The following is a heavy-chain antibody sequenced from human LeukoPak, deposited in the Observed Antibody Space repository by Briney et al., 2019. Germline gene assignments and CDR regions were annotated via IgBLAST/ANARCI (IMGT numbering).Heavy chain of an antibody. CDR1: GYTFTSYY. D-gene: IGHD1-7*01. V-gene: IGHV1-18*04. CDR3: ARDTSSLITGTALIFDY. Sequence: GASVKVSCKASGYTFTSYYMHWVRQDPGQGLEWMGWISAYNGNTNYAQKLQGRVTMTTDTSTSTAYMELRSLRSDDTAVYYCARDTSSLITGTALIFDYWGQGTLVTVSS. J-gene: IGHJ4*02. CDR2: ISAYNGNT.